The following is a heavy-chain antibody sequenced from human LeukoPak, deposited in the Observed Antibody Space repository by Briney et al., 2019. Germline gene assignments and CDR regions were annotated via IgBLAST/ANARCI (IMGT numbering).Heavy chain of an antibody. Sequence: LSETLSLTCTVSGGSTSSYYWSWIRQPAGKGLEWIGRIYTSGSTNYNPSLKSRVTMSVDTSKNQFSLKLSSVTAADTAVYYCARDVLILWFGELLEGWFDPWGQGTLVTVSS. CDR2: IYTSGST. D-gene: IGHD3-10*01. V-gene: IGHV4-4*07. CDR1: GGSTSSYY. J-gene: IGHJ5*02. CDR3: ARDVLILWFGELLEGWFDP.